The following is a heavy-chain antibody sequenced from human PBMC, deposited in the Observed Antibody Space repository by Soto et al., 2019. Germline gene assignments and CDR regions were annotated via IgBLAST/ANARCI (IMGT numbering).Heavy chain of an antibody. D-gene: IGHD6-13*01. J-gene: IGHJ6*02. Sequence: QVQLVQSGAEVKKPWASVKVSCKASGYTFTSYGISGVRQAPGQGLEWMGWISAYNGNTNYAQKLQGRVTMNTDTSTSTAYMALRSLRSDDTALECCATQPLIAAAGHDYYDGMDVWVQGTTVTFS. CDR2: ISAYNGNT. V-gene: IGHV1-18*04. CDR1: GYTFTSYG. CDR3: ATQPLIAAAGHDYYDGMDV.